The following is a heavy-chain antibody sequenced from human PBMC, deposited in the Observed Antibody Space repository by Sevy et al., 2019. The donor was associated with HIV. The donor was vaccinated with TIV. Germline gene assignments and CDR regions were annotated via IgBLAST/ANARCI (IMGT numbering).Heavy chain of an antibody. D-gene: IGHD3-22*01. CDR3: NTDDYYDSSGYHADFDC. CDR2: IKSITDGGTT. J-gene: IGHJ4*02. Sequence: GGSLRLSCAVSGFTFSKAWMSWVRQAPGKGLEWVGRIKSITDGGTTDYAAPVKGRFTISRDDSKNMLYLQMNRMNTEDTAIYYCNTDDYYDSSGYHADFDCWGQGTLVTVSS. V-gene: IGHV3-15*01. CDR1: GFTFSKAW.